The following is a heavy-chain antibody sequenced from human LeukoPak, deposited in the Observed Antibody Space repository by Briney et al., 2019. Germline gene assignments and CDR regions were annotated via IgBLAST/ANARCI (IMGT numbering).Heavy chain of an antibody. V-gene: IGHV3-53*01. J-gene: IGHJ6*02. CDR2: IYSGDST. CDR3: ATGRVVVAAIKYYYYGMDV. Sequence: GGSLRLSCAASGFTVSSNYLSWVRQAPGKGLEWVSVIYSGDSTYYADSVKGRFTIARDNSKNTLYLQMNSLRGEDTAVYYCATGRVVVAAIKYYYYGMDVWGQGTTVTVSS. CDR1: GFTVSSNY. D-gene: IGHD2-21*02.